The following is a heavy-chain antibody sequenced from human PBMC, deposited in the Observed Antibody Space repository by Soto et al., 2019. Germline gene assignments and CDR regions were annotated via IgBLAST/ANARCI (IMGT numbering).Heavy chain of an antibody. CDR3: ATITIFGVVPNYFDY. CDR1: GGSISSSSFY. CDR2: FYYSEST. Sequence: SETLSLTCAVSGGSISSSSFYWGWIRQPPGKGLEWIGSFYYSESTYYNPSLKSRVIISVDTSKNQFSLKLSSVTAADTAVYYCATITIFGVVPNYFDYWGQGTQVTVSS. J-gene: IGHJ4*02. D-gene: IGHD3-3*01. V-gene: IGHV4-39*01.